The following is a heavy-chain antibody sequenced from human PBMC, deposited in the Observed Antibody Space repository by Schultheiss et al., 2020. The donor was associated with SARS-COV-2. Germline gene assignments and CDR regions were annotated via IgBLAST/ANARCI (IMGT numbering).Heavy chain of an antibody. J-gene: IGHJ4*02. CDR1: GGSISSGGYY. D-gene: IGHD4-17*01. V-gene: IGHV4-61*08. Sequence: SETLSLTCTVSGGSISSGGYYWSWIRQHPGKGLEWIGRIYTSGSTNYNPSLKSRVTISVDTSKNQFSLKLSSVTAADTAVYYCARDLGGDYDYWGQGTLVTVSS. CDR3: ARDLGGDYDY. CDR2: IYTSGST.